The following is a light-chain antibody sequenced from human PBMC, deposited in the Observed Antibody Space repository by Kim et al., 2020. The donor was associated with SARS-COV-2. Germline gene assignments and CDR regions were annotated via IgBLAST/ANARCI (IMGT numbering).Light chain of an antibody. J-gene: IGLJ2*01. CDR1: SLRSYY. CDR2: GKN. CDR3: NSRDSSGNQV. V-gene: IGLV3-19*01. Sequence: VALGQSVRITCQGDSLRSYYASWYQQKPGQAPVLVIYGKNNRPSGIPDRFSGSSSGNTASLTITGAQAEDEADYYCNSRDSSGNQVFGGGTQLTVL.